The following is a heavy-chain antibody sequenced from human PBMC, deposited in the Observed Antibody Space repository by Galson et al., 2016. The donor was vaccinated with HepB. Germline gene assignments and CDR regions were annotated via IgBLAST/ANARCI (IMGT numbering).Heavy chain of an antibody. CDR2: VWYDGTNE. J-gene: IGHJ5*02. CDR1: GFNFRDFG. Sequence: SLRLSCAASGFNFRDFGMHWIRQTPGKGLEWVAFVWYDGTNEDYIDSVRGRFTISRDNSKNTLYLQMNRLRAEDTAVYFCAGNYCGSGAYTIDPWGQGTLVTVSS. D-gene: IGHD3-10*01. V-gene: IGHV3-33*01. CDR3: AGNYCGSGAYTIDP.